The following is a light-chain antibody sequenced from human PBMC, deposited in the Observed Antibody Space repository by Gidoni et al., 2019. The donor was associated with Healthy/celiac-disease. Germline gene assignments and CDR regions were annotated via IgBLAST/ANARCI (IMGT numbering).Light chain of an antibody. J-gene: IGKJ4*01. CDR2: AAS. Sequence: AIRITQSPSSLSASTGDRVNITCRASQGISSYLAWYQQTPGKAPKLLIYAASTLQSGVPSRFSGSGSGTDFTLTISCLQSEDFATYYCQQYYSYPLTFGGGTKVEIK. CDR1: QGISSY. CDR3: QQYYSYPLT. V-gene: IGKV1-8*01.